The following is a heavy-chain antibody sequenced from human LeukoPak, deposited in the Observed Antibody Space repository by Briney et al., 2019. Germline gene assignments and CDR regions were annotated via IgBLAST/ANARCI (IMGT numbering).Heavy chain of an antibody. Sequence: GGSLRLSCAASGFTFSSYAMSWVRQAPGKGLEWVSAISGSGGSTYYADSVKGRFTISRDNSKNTLYLQMNSLRAEDTAVYYCARDLSLRYYDILTGYYPDTNSADYFDYWGQGTLVTVSS. CDR3: ARDLSLRYYDILTGYYPDTNSADYFDY. CDR2: ISGSGGST. CDR1: GFTFSSYA. D-gene: IGHD3-9*01. J-gene: IGHJ4*02. V-gene: IGHV3-23*01.